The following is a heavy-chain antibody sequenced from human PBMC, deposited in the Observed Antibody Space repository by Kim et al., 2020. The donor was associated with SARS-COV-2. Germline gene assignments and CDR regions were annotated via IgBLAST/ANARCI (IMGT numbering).Heavy chain of an antibody. J-gene: IGHJ4*02. CDR2: T. V-gene: IGHV4-4*02. CDR3: AFRQLYYFDY. D-gene: IGHD3-10*01. Sequence: THDNPSLKGRVTISIDKSRNQFSLKLSSVPAANTAVYYCAFRQLYYFDYWGQGTLVTVSS.